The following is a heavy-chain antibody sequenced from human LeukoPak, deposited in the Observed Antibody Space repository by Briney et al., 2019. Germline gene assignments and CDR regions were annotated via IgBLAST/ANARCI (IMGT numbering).Heavy chain of an antibody. CDR2: MNPNSGNT. J-gene: IGHJ3*02. D-gene: IGHD3-10*01. CDR3: ARVWFGESSAFDI. V-gene: IGHV1-8*01. Sequence: GASVKVSCKASGYTFTSYDINWVRQATGQGLERMGWMNPNSGNTGYAQKFQGRVTMTRNTSISTAYMGLSSLRSEDTAVYYCARVWFGESSAFDIWGQGTMVTVSS. CDR1: GYTFTSYD.